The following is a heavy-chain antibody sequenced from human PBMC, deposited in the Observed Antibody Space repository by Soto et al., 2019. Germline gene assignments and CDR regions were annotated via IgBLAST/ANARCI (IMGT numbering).Heavy chain of an antibody. J-gene: IGHJ4*02. CDR1: GYTFSFDY. CDR3: AKGRRNTF. CDR2: INPDGGAT. D-gene: IGHD3-10*01. Sequence: QVQLLHSGAEVKKTVASVKISCKASGYTFSFDYLSWVRRAPGQGLQWMGKINPDGGATTYAQSFQGRVSITSDASTGTVYMELSSLTSDDTAVDYCAKGRRNTFWGQGTLVSVSS. V-gene: IGHV1-46*01.